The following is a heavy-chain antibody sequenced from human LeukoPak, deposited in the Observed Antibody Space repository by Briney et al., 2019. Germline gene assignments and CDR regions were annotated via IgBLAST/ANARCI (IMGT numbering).Heavy chain of an antibody. CDR1: GGSISSSSYY. Sequence: KPSETLSLTCTVSGGSISSSSYYWGWIRQPPGKGLEWIVSIYNYGSTDYTPSLKSRVTISVHTSKNQFSLNRRSVTAADTSVYYCARQLVRVVLSAFDNWGEGTLFTVS. CDR2: IYNYGST. J-gene: IGHJ4*02. V-gene: IGHV4-39*01. CDR3: ARQLVRVVLSAFDN. D-gene: IGHD3-10*01.